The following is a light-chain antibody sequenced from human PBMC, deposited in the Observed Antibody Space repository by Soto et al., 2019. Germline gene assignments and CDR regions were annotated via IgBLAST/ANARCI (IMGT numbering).Light chain of an antibody. CDR3: QHYGSSPGT. Sequence: EILLTQSPGTLSLSPGERATLSCRASQSVSSSTLAWYQQKPGQAPRLLIYGASSWATGIPDRFSGSGSGTDFTLTISRLEPEDFAVYYCQHYGSSPGTFGQGTKLEIK. CDR2: GAS. V-gene: IGKV3-20*01. J-gene: IGKJ2*02. CDR1: QSVSSST.